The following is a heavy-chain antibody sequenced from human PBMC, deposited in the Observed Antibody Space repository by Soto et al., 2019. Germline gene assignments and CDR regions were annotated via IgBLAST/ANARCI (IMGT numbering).Heavy chain of an antibody. CDR1: VYSFTSYW. CDR3: ARGYFDSGHGYDL. Sequence: GESLKISCKVSVYSFTSYWIGWVRQMPGKGLEWMGLIFTRDSETKTSPSFQGHVSFSVDNSINTVYLQWTSLKTTDTGIYFCARGYFDSGHGYDLWGQGTLVTVSS. D-gene: IGHD3-10*01. CDR2: IFTRDSET. J-gene: IGHJ5*02. V-gene: IGHV5-51*01.